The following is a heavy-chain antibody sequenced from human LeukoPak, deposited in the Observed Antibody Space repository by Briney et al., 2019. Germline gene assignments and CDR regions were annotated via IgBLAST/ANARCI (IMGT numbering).Heavy chain of an antibody. Sequence: GGSLRLSCAASGFTFSNAWMSWVRQAPGKGLEWVGRIKSKTDGGTTDYAAPVKGRFTISRDDSKNTLYLQMNSLKTEDTAVYNCITDSRASAGTYDYWGQGTLVTVSS. CDR3: ITDSRASAGTYDY. CDR2: IKSKTDGGTT. CDR1: GFTFSNAW. V-gene: IGHV3-15*01. J-gene: IGHJ4*02. D-gene: IGHD6-13*01.